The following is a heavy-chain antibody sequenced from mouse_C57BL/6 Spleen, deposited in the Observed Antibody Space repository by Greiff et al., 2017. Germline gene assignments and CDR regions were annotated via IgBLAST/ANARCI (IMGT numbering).Heavy chain of an antibody. D-gene: IGHD2-4*01. CDR1: GYTFTSYW. V-gene: IGHV1-50*01. CDR2: IDPSDSYT. CDR3: ARTYDYSFAY. J-gene: IGHJ3*01. Sequence: QVQLQQPGAELVKPGASVKLSCKASGYTFTSYWMQWVNQRPGQGLEWIGEIDPSDSYTNYNQKFKGKATLTVDTSSSTAYMQLSSLTSEDSAVYYCARTYDYSFAYWGQGTLVTVSA.